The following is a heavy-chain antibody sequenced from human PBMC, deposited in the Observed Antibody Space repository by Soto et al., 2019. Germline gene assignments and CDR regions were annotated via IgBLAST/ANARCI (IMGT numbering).Heavy chain of an antibody. D-gene: IGHD6-19*01. CDR2: ISSSASTI. CDR3: ARDLYSSGWPFDY. J-gene: IGHJ4*02. Sequence: QVKLVESGGGLVRPGGTLRLSCAASGFTVSDYYTCWIRQAPGKGQEWVSYISSSASTIYYADSVKGRFTISRYNAKNSLYRQMNSLRAEDTAVYYWARDLYSSGWPFDYWGQGTLVTVSS. CDR1: GFTVSDYY. V-gene: IGHV3-11*01.